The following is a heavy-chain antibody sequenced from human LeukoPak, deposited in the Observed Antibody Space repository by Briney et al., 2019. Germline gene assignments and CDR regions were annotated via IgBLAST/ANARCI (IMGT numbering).Heavy chain of an antibody. CDR2: IYHSGST. Sequence: PSETLSLTCTVSGYSISSGYYWGWIRQPPGKGLEWIGSIYHSGSTYYNPSLKSRVTISVDTSKNQFSLKLSSVTAADTAVYYCASLEGIAAAGAFDYWGQGTLVTVSS. D-gene: IGHD6-13*01. J-gene: IGHJ4*02. CDR3: ASLEGIAAAGAFDY. CDR1: GYSISSGYY. V-gene: IGHV4-38-2*02.